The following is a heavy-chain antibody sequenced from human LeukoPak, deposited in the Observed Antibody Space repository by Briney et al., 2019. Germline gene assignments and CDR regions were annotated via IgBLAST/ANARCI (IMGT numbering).Heavy chain of an antibody. CDR3: ARDGSGSYYNDY. CDR1: GFTFDDYG. D-gene: IGHD1-26*01. CDR2: INWNGGST. J-gene: IGHJ4*02. V-gene: IGHV3-20*04. Sequence: GGSLRLSCAASGFTFDDYGMSWVRQAPGKGLEWVSGINWNGGSTGYADPVKGRFTISRDNAKNSLYLQMNSLRAEDTALYYCARDGSGSYYNDYWGQGTLVTVSS.